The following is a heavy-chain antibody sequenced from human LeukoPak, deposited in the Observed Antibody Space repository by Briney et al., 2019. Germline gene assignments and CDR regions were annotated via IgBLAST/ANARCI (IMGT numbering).Heavy chain of an antibody. CDR2: INHSGST. V-gene: IGHV4-34*01. CDR1: GGSFSGYY. J-gene: IGHJ2*01. CDR3: ARGLRWYFDL. Sequence: PSETLSLTCAVYGGSFSGYYWSWIRQPPGKGLEWIGEINHSGSTNYNPSLKSRVTISVDTSKNQFSLKLSYVTAADTAVYYCARGLRWYFDLWGRGTLVTVSS.